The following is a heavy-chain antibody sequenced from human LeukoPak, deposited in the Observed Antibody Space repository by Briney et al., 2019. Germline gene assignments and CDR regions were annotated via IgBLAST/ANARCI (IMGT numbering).Heavy chain of an antibody. CDR3: ARDPHDYGDYVSY. V-gene: IGHV1-69*04. Sequence: SVKVSCKASGGTFSSYAISWVRQAPGQGLEWMGRIIPILGIANYAQKFQGRVTITADKSTSTAYMELSSLRSEDTAVYYCARDPHDYGDYVSYWGQGALVTVSS. J-gene: IGHJ4*02. CDR2: IIPILGIA. CDR1: GGTFSSYA. D-gene: IGHD4-17*01.